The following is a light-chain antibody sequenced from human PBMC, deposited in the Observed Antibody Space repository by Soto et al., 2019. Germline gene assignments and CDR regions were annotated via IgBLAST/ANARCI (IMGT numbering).Light chain of an antibody. J-gene: IGLJ3*02. Sequence: VLTQSPSASASLGASVKLTCTLSSGHSTYAIAWHQQQPEKGPRYLMKLNNDGSHSKGDGIPDRFSGSSSGAERYLTISSLQSEDEADYYCQTWDTGIQVFGGGTKLNVL. CDR1: SGHSTYA. CDR3: QTWDTGIQV. CDR2: LNNDGSH. V-gene: IGLV4-69*01.